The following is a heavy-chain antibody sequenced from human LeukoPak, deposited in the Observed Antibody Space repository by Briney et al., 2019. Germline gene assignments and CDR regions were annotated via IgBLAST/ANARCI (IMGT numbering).Heavy chain of an antibody. CDR3: ARAISRYGSGSYSQRIDAFDI. Sequence: PSETLSLTCTVSGGSISSYYWSWIRQPPGKGLEWIGYIYYSGSTNYNPSLKSRVTISVDTSKNQFSLKLSSVTAADTAVYYCARAISRYGSGSYSQRIDAFDIWGQGTMVTVSS. CDR2: IYYSGST. D-gene: IGHD3-10*01. CDR1: GGSISSYY. J-gene: IGHJ3*02. V-gene: IGHV4-59*01.